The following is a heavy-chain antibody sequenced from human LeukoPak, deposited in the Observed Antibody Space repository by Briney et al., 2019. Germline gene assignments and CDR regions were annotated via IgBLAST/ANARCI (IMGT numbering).Heavy chain of an antibody. J-gene: IGHJ6*03. Sequence: GGSLRLSCAASGFTFSSYEMNWVRQAPGKGLEWVSYISSSGSTIYYADSVKGRFTISRDNAKNSLYLQMNSLRAEDTAAYYCAKEGYGSGSYYYYYYMDVWGKGTTVTISS. CDR1: GFTFSSYE. D-gene: IGHD3-10*01. V-gene: IGHV3-48*03. CDR3: AKEGYGSGSYYYYYYMDV. CDR2: ISSSGSTI.